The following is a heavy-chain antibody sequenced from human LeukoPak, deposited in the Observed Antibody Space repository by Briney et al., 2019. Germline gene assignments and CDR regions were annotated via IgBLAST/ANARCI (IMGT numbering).Heavy chain of an antibody. CDR3: ARVGDDCSSTSCTTYNWFDP. J-gene: IGHJ5*02. D-gene: IGHD2-2*01. CDR1: EATLSSNA. CDR2: IIPSFGTA. V-gene: IGHV1-69*06. Sequence: SVKVSCKAFEATLSSNAFSWFRQPPGQGLGGLGGIIPSFGTANYAQKFQGRVTITADKSTSTAYMELSSLRSEDTAVYYCARVGDDCSSTSCTTYNWFDPWGQGTLVTVSS.